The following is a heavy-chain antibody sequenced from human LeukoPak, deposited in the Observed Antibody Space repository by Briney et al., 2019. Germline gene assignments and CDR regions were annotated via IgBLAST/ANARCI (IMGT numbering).Heavy chain of an antibody. J-gene: IGHJ4*02. V-gene: IGHV4-34*01. D-gene: IGHD3-3*01. CDR2: INHSGST. CDR1: GGSFSGYY. CDR3: ASKALYDFWSGPDY. Sequence: SETLSLTCAVYGGSFSGYYWSWIRQPPGKGLEWIGEINHSGSTNYNPSLKSRVTISVDTSKNQFSLKLSFVTAADTAVYYCASKALYDFWSGPDYWGQGTLVTVSS.